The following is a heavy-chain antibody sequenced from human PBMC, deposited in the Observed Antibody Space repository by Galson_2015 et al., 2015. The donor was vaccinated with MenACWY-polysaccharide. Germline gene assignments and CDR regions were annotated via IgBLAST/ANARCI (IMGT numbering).Heavy chain of an antibody. Sequence: SLRLSCAASGFTFDDYAMHWVRQAPGKGLEWVSGINWNSGTLAYADSVKGRFIISRDNAKNSLSLQMNSLRAEDTAFYYCVKAKYRLLAVRLYCFDYWGQGTLVTVSS. D-gene: IGHD6-19*01. J-gene: IGHJ4*02. CDR2: INWNSGTL. CDR3: VKAKYRLLAVRLYCFDY. CDR1: GFTFDDYA. V-gene: IGHV3-9*01.